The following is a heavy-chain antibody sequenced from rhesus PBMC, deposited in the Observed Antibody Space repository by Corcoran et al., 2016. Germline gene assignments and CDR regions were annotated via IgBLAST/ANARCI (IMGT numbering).Heavy chain of an antibody. J-gene: IGHJ4*01. CDR1: GYSISSGDY. D-gene: IGHD7-45*01. V-gene: IGHV4-99*01. Sequence: QVQLQESGPGLVKPSETLSLTCAVSGYSISSGDYWGWIRQPPGKGLEYIGDIVGYSRNTYDNPSLIRRVTIPKDTSKNQFSLKLNSATAADTAVYYCARPLSGELMGWVDYWGQGVLVTVSS. CDR3: ARPLSGELMGWVDY. CDR2: IVGYSRNT.